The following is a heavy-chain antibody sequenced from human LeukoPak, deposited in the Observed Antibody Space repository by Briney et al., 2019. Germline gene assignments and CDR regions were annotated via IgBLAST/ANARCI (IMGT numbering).Heavy chain of an antibody. Sequence: GGSLRLSCAASGFTFTSYAMSWVRQSPGKGLEWVSFICGSGGYTYYADSVKGRFTISRDNSNNTLSLQMNSLRAEDTAVYYCAKGSYSSRWYVPDFDYWGQGTLVTVSS. CDR3: AKGSYSSRWYVPDFDY. CDR1: GFTFTSYA. J-gene: IGHJ4*02. V-gene: IGHV3-23*01. D-gene: IGHD6-13*01. CDR2: ICGSGGYT.